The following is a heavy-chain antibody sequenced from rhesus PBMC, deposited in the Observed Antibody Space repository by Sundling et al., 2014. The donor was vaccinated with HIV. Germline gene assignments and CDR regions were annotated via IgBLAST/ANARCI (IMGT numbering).Heavy chain of an antibody. Sequence: QVQLQESGPAVVKPSETLSLTCTVSGGSISSTHWWSWIRQSPGKGLEWIANIYGNSATTNYNPSLKSRVAISKDTSKNHFFLKLSSVTAADTAVYYCARSAFGLVAVDYWGQGVLVTVSS. V-gene: IGHV4-93*01. J-gene: IGHJ4*01. CDR1: GGSISSTHW. D-gene: IGHD3-3*01. CDR3: ARSAFGLVAVDY. CDR2: IYGNSATT.